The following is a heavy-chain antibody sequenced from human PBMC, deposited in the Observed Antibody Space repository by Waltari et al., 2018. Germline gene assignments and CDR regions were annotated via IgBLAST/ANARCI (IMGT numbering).Heavy chain of an antibody. J-gene: IGHJ6*03. V-gene: IGHV4-61*02. CDR2: IDTSGRT. CDR1: GGSISSGSYY. CDR3: ARVHPVPYYYYMDV. Sequence: QVQLQESGPGLVKPSQTLSLTCTVSGGSISSGSYYWSWIRQPAGKGLEWIGRIDTSGRTNSNPSLKSRVTISVDTSKNQFSLKLSSVTAADTAVYYCARVHPVPYYYYMDVWGKGTTVTVSS.